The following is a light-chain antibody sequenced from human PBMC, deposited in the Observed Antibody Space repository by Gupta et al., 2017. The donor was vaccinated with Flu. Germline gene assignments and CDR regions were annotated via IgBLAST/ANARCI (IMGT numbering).Light chain of an antibody. CDR1: HIGRKS. CDR3: QVWDSSSDPVV. Sequence: SYVLTQPPSVSVAPGQTARITCGGNHIGRKSVHWYQQKPGQAPVLVVYDDSGRPSGGPERFSGSNSGNTATLTISRVEAGDEADYYCQVWDSSSDPVVFGGGTKLTVL. CDR2: DDS. V-gene: IGLV3-21*02. J-gene: IGLJ2*01.